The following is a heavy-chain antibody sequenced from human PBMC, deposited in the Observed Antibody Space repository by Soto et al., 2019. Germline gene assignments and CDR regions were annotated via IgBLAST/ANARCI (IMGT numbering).Heavy chain of an antibody. CDR1: GGSISSSNW. Sequence: QVQLQESGPGLVKPSGTLSLTCAVSGGSISSSNWWSWVRQPPGKGLEWIGEIYHSGSTNYNPSLKSRVTISVDKSKNQFSLKLSSVTAADTAVYYCVRDRRQITMVRGVIDYYYYYGMDVWGQGTTVTVSS. CDR2: IYHSGST. J-gene: IGHJ6*02. CDR3: VRDRRQITMVRGVIDYYYYYGMDV. D-gene: IGHD3-10*01. V-gene: IGHV4-4*02.